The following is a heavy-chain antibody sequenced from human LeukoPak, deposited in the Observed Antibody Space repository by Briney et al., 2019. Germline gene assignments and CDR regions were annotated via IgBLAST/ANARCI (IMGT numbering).Heavy chain of an antibody. Sequence: PGGSLRLSCAASGFTFSTHSMNWVRQAPGKGLEWLSYIKDDGTDIHYGESVKGRFTISRDNAKNSLSLQMHTLRTEDTAVYYCAGDASGVLPGDTFDIWSQGTIVTVSS. CDR3: AGDASGVLPGDTFDI. D-gene: IGHD3-10*01. J-gene: IGHJ3*02. CDR1: GFTFSTHS. V-gene: IGHV3-21*05. CDR2: IKDDGTDI.